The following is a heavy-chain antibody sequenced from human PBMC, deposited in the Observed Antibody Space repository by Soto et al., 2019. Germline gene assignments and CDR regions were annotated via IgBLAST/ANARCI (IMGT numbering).Heavy chain of an antibody. V-gene: IGHV5-10-1*01. D-gene: IGHD6-13*01. CDR2: IDPSDSYT. J-gene: IGHJ6*02. CDR3: ARRPFLAAAGTHYYYGMDV. CDR1: GYSFTSYW. Sequence: GESLKISCKGSGYSFTSYWISWVRQMPGKGLEWMGRIDPSDSYTNYSPSFQGHVTISADKSISTAYLQWSSLKASDTAMYYCARRPFLAAAGTHYYYGMDVWGQGTTVTVSS.